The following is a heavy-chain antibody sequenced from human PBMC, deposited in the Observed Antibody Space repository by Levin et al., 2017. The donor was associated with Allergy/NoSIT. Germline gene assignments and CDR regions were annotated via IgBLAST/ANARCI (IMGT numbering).Heavy chain of an antibody. D-gene: IGHD3-10*01. CDR1: GYTFTGYY. CDR3: ARVKGSITMVRGGAPTYDY. V-gene: IGHV1-2*02. CDR2: INPNSGGT. J-gene: IGHJ4*02. Sequence: GESLKISCKASGYTFTGYYMHWVRQAPGQGLEWMGWINPNSGGTNYAQKFQGRVTMTRDTSISTAYMELSRLRSDDTAVYYCARVKGSITMVRGGAPTYDYWGQGTLVTVSS.